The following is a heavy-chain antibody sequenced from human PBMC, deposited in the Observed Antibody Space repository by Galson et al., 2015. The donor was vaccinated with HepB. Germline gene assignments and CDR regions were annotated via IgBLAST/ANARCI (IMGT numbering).Heavy chain of an antibody. D-gene: IGHD3-10*01. V-gene: IGHV3-21*01. Sequence: SLRLSCASSGFTLSTYSMNWVRQAPGKGLEWVSSISSSSLYVYYANSVRGRFTVSRDNAKNSHYLQMNSLGAEDTAVYYCARVYGSGSYGYGMDVWGQGT. CDR2: ISSSSLYV. J-gene: IGHJ6*02. CDR1: GFTLSTYS. CDR3: ARVYGSGSYGYGMDV.